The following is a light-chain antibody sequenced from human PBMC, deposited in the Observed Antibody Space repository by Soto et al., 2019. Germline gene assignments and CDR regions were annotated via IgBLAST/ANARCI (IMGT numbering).Light chain of an antibody. V-gene: IGKV1-9*01. CDR1: QGISSY. CDR3: QQLNSYPRGIT. Sequence: DIQLTQSPSFLSASVGDRVTITCRASQGISSYLAWYQQKPGKAPKLLIYAASTLQSGIPSRFSGSGSGPEFTLTISSLQPEDFATYYCQQLNSYPRGITFGPGTKVDIK. J-gene: IGKJ3*01. CDR2: AAS.